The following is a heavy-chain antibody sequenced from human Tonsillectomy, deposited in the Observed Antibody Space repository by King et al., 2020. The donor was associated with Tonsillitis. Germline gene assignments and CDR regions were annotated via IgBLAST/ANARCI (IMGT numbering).Heavy chain of an antibody. D-gene: IGHD3-9*01. Sequence: EVQLVESGGGLVQPGQSLRLSCTTSGFSIGDSAMSWFRQAPGKGLEWIGFIRKKAYGGTTQYAASVKGRFTISIDDSTSIAYLQMSDLKIEDTGIYYCATAPRYFDLPGDWGQGTLVTVSP. CDR3: ATAPRYFDLPGD. J-gene: IGHJ4*02. V-gene: IGHV3-49*03. CDR2: IRKKAYGGTT. CDR1: GFSIGDSA.